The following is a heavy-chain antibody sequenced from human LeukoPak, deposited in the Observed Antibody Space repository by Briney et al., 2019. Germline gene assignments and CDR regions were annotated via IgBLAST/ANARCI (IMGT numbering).Heavy chain of an antibody. D-gene: IGHD5-12*01. J-gene: IGHJ5*02. CDR3: ARSVSAYAGRGWFDP. CDR2: MYYTGTT. Sequence: SETLSLTCSVSGGSIRSLGDSWGWIRQPPGKGLEWIASMYYTGTTYYNPSLKSRVTMSVDTSKNQFSLNLTSVTAADTAVFYCARSVSAYAGRGWFDPWGQGTLVTVSS. CDR1: GGSIRSLGDS. V-gene: IGHV4-39*07.